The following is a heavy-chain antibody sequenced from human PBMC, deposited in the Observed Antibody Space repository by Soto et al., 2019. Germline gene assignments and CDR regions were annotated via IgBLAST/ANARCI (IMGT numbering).Heavy chain of an antibody. CDR3: ARQVYDSDTGPNFQYYFDS. J-gene: IGHJ4*02. CDR1: GYSFAGYW. Sequence: GESLKISCKGSGYSFAGYWITWVRQKPGKGLEWMGRIDPSDSQTYYSPSFRGHVTISATKSITTVFLQWSSLRASDTAMYYCARQVYDSDTGPNFQYYFDSWGQGTPVTVSS. CDR2: IDPSDSQT. V-gene: IGHV5-10-1*01. D-gene: IGHD3-22*01.